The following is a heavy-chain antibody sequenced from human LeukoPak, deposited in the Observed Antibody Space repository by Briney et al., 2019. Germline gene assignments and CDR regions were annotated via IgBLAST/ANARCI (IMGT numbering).Heavy chain of an antibody. CDR1: GFTFTNSA. CDR2: IVVGSGNT. V-gene: IGHV1-58*02. D-gene: IGHD6-25*01. Sequence: ASLKVSCKASGFTFTNSAMQWVRQARGHRLEWIGWIVVGSGNTNYTQKFQERVTITRDVSTSTAYMELSSVRAEDTAVYYCAAPSVEISGQDAFDIWGPGAMVTVSS. J-gene: IGHJ3*02. CDR3: AAPSVEISGQDAFDI.